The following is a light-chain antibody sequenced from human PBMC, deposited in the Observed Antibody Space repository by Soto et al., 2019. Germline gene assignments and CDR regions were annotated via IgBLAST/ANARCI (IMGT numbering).Light chain of an antibody. J-gene: IGLJ1*01. CDR3: SSYTGSGTPLV. Sequence: QSVLTQPASVSGSPGQSITISYTGTSSDVGGYNYVSWYQQHPAKAPKLIIYDVSNRPSGVSHRFSGSKSGNTASLTISGLQAEDEADYYCSSYTGSGTPLVFGTGTKVTVL. CDR2: DVS. V-gene: IGLV2-14*03. CDR1: SSDVGGYNY.